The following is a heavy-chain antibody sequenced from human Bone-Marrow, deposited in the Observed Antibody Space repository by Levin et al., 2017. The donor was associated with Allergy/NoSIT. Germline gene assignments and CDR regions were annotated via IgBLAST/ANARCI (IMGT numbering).Heavy chain of an antibody. J-gene: IGHJ6*03. CDR2: ITDRASGYAT. Sequence: RPGGSLRLSCVASGFTLSGSAIHWVRQASGKGLEWVGRITDRASGYATAYSSSVEGRFTVSRDDSRNTAYLQMNRLETEDTAVYYCGYDFWSGTKDNMNVWGKGTTVTVSS. CDR3: GYDFWSGTKDNMNV. CDR1: GFTLSGSA. D-gene: IGHD3-3*01. V-gene: IGHV3-73*01.